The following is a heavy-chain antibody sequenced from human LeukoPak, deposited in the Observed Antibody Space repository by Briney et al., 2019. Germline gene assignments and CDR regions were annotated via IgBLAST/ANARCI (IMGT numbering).Heavy chain of an antibody. V-gene: IGHV1-69*05. J-gene: IGHJ3*02. Sequence: ASVKVSCKASGGTFSIYAISWVRQAPGQGLEWMGGIIPIFGTANYAQKFQGRVTITTDESTSTAYMELSSLRSEDTAVYYCARGSCSSTSCYNMGDAFDIWGQGTMVTVSS. CDR3: ARGSCSSTSCYNMGDAFDI. CDR2: IIPIFGTA. D-gene: IGHD2-2*02. CDR1: GGTFSIYA.